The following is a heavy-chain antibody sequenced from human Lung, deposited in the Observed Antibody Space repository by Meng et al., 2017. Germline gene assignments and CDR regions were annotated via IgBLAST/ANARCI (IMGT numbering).Heavy chain of an antibody. J-gene: IGHJ2*01. V-gene: IGHV4-30-4*01. CDR1: GGSIRSSNYY. CDR2: IYNSGST. CDR3: ARGQKGYFDL. Sequence: QRSASDQGLSKPSQTLSLTFSVSGGSIRSSNYYWSWIRQPPGKGLEWSGHIYNSGSTYYNPSLKSRITISVDTSKNQFSLKLSSVTAADTAVYYCARGQKGYFDLWGRGTLVTVSS.